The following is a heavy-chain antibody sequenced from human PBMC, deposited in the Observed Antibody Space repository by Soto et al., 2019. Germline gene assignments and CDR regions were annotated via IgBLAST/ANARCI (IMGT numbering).Heavy chain of an antibody. CDR2: ISGSGGST. CDR3: AKDQAQWLVPYYYYMDV. Sequence: GGSLRLSCAASGFTFSSYAMSWVRQAPGKGLEWVSAISGSGGSTYYADSVKGRFTISRDNSKNTLYLQMNSLRAEDTAVYYCAKDQAQWLVPYYYYMDVWGKGTTVTVS. V-gene: IGHV3-23*01. CDR1: GFTFSSYA. D-gene: IGHD6-19*01. J-gene: IGHJ6*03.